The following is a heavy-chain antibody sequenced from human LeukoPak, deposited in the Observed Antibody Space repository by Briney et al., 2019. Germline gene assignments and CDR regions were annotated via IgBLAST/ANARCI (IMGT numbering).Heavy chain of an antibody. CDR1: GYTFTSYD. V-gene: IGHV1-8*03. CDR3: ARGYGSSSYNWFDP. CDR2: MNPNSGNT. J-gene: IGHJ5*02. D-gene: IGHD6-6*01. Sequence: ASVKVSRKASGYTFTSYDINWVRQATGQGLEWMGWMNPNSGNTGYAQKFQGRVTITRNTSISTAYMELSSLRSEDTAVYYCARGYGSSSYNWFDPWGQGTLVTVSS.